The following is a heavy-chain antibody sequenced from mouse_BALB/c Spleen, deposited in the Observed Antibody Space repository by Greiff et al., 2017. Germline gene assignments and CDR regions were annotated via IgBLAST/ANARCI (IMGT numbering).Heavy chain of an antibody. D-gene: IGHD3-2*01. CDR3: ARSGDSSGYYAWFAY. V-gene: IGHV3-2*02. J-gene: IGHJ3*01. CDR1: GYSITSDYA. Sequence: DVKLQESGPGLVKPSQSLSLTCTVTGYSITSDYAWNWIRQFPGNKLEWMGYISYSGSTSYNPSLKSRISITRDTSKNQFFLQLNSVTTEDTATYYCARSGDSSGYYAWFAYWGQGTLVTVSA. CDR2: ISYSGST.